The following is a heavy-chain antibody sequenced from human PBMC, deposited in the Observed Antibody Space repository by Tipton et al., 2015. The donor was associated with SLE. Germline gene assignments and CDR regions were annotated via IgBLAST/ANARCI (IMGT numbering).Heavy chain of an antibody. Sequence: TLSLTCTVSGGSISSYYWSWIRQPAGKGLEWIGRIYTSGSTNYNPSLKSRVTMSVDTSKNQFSLKLSSVTAADTAVYYCARERGYSSSSDYNYMDVWGKGTTVTVSS. CDR2: IYTSGST. CDR1: GGSISSYY. J-gene: IGHJ6*03. D-gene: IGHD6-6*01. CDR3: ARERGYSSSSDYNYMDV. V-gene: IGHV4-4*07.